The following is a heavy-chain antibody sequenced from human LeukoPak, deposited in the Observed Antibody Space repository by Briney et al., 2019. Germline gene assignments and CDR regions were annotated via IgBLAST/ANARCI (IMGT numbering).Heavy chain of an antibody. J-gene: IGHJ4*02. Sequence: SETLSLTCAVYGGSISSYYWNWIRQPPGKGLEWIGYIYYSGSTNYNPSLKSRVTISVDTSKNQFSLKLTSVTAADTAVYYCARGQRGLPYWGQGTLVTVSS. CDR1: GGSISSYY. V-gene: IGHV4-59*01. D-gene: IGHD2-21*01. CDR3: ARGQRGLPY. CDR2: IYYSGST.